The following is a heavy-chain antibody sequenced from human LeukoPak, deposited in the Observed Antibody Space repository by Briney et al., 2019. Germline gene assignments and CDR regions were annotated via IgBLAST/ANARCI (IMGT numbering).Heavy chain of an antibody. V-gene: IGHV3-21*01. J-gene: IGHJ6*02. D-gene: IGHD5/OR15-5a*01. CDR1: GFTFSDYS. CDR3: ARSRSVSIYKGMDV. CDR2: ISSSSDYI. Sequence: GGSLRLSCPAFGFTFSDYSMSWVRQAPGKGLEWVSSISSSSDYIYYADSVKGRFTISRDNARNSLYLQMNSLRAEDTAVYYCARSRSVSIYKGMDVWGQGTTVTVSS.